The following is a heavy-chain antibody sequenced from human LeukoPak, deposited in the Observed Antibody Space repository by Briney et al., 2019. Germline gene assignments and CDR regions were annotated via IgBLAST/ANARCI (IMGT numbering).Heavy chain of an antibody. D-gene: IGHD3-3*01. J-gene: IGHJ4*02. Sequence: GSLRLSCAASGFTFSRYDLSWVRQAPGKGLECVSTISRTVTTTYYADSVKGRFTISRDNAKNSLYLQMNSLRAEDTAVYYCARDRYYDFWSGWDYFDYWGQGTLVTVSS. CDR1: GFTFSRYD. CDR2: ISRTVTTT. V-gene: IGHV3-21*01. CDR3: ARDRYYDFWSGWDYFDY.